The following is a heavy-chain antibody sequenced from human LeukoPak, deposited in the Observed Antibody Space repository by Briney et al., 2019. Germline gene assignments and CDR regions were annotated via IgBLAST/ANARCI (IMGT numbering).Heavy chain of an antibody. Sequence: SETLSLTCAVSGGSISRGGYSWSWIRQPPGKGLGWIGYFYYSGSTYYNPSLKSRVTISVDTSKNQLSLKLSSVTAADTAVYYCARESNYHGSGTGLFDPWGQGTLVTVSS. D-gene: IGHD3-10*01. J-gene: IGHJ5*02. CDR2: FYYSGST. V-gene: IGHV4-30-4*07. CDR1: GGSISRGGYS. CDR3: ARESNYHGSGTGLFDP.